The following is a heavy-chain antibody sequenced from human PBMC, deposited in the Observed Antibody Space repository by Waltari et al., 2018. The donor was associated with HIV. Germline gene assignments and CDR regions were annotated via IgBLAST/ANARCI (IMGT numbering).Heavy chain of an antibody. V-gene: IGHV4-30-4*01. J-gene: IGHJ6*02. CDR1: GGSISRGDYY. D-gene: IGHD2-2*01. CDR3: ARAGSVFGTSPYGMDV. Sequence: QVHLQESGPGLVKPSQTMSLTCTVSGGSISRGDYYRRWIRQPPGKGLEWIGYIYYSGSTYYNPSRKSRVTISVDTSKNQFSLKLSSVSAADTAVYYCARAGSVFGTSPYGMDVWGQGTTVTVSS. CDR2: IYYSGST.